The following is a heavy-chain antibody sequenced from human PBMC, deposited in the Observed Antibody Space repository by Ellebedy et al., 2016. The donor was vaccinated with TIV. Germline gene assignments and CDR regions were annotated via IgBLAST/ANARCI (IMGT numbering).Heavy chain of an antibody. CDR1: GYTFTHFS. D-gene: IGHD3-10*01. Sequence: AASVKVSCKASGYTFTHFSLHWLRQAPGQSPEWMGCIHGGLGDTKYSQTFQGRVTITRDASASTAYMELSSLGSGDTAVYYCARDPLSGDFSYWGQGTLVTVSS. J-gene: IGHJ4*02. CDR3: ARDPLSGDFSY. V-gene: IGHV1-3*01. CDR2: IHGGLGDT.